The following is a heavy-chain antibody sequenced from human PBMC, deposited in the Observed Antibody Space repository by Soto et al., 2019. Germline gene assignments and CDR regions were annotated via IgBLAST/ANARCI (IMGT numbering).Heavy chain of an antibody. D-gene: IGHD5-12*01. Sequence: EVQLVESGGGLVQPGGSLRLSCAASGFTFSSYSMNWVRQAPGKGLEWVLYISSSSSTIYYADSVKGRFTISRDNAKNSLYLQMNSLRDEDTAVYYCARDWAAKDSGYDYKHNWFDPWGQGTLVTVSS. CDR1: GFTFSSYS. CDR3: ARDWAAKDSGYDYKHNWFDP. V-gene: IGHV3-48*02. CDR2: ISSSSSTI. J-gene: IGHJ5*02.